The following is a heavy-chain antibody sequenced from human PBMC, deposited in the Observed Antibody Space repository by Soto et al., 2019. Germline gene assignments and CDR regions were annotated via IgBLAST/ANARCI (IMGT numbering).Heavy chain of an antibody. D-gene: IGHD1-26*01. CDR3: AKVLRVGTTGRPGYFDY. CDR2: ISGSGGST. V-gene: IGHV3-23*01. Sequence: GGSLRLSCAASGFTFSSYAMSWVRQAPGKGLEWVSAISGSGGSTYYADSVKGRFTISRDNSKNTLYLQMNSLRAEDTAVYYCAKVLRVGTTGRPGYFDYWGQGTLVTVSS. CDR1: GFTFSSYA. J-gene: IGHJ4*02.